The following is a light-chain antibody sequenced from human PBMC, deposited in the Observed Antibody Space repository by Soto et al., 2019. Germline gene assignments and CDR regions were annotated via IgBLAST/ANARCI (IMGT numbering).Light chain of an antibody. Sequence: SVLTQPPSASGTPGQTITISCSGGSSNIGINTVSWYEHLPGTAPRLLIYGNNQRPSGVPDRFSGSKSGTTASLAISGPQSEDEAHYYCATWDDSLDVHVFGTGTKVTVL. CDR3: ATWDDSLDVHV. CDR1: SSNIGINT. V-gene: IGLV1-44*01. CDR2: GNN. J-gene: IGLJ1*01.